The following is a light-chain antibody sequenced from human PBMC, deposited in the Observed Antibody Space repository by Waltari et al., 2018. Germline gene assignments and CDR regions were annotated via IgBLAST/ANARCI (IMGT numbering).Light chain of an antibody. CDR2: YTS. J-gene: IGKJ4*01. CDR1: PSISNW. Sequence: DLQMTQSPSTMSASVGDSVTLTCRASPSISNWLAWYQQKPGKAPTFLIYYTSNLESGVPSRFSGSGSGTEFTLTISSLQPDDFATYYCQQYNVYSLTFGGGTKVEIK. V-gene: IGKV1-5*01. CDR3: QQYNVYSLT.